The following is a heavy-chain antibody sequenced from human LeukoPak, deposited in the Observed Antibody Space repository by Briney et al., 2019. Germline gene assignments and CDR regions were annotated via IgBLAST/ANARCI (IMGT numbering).Heavy chain of an antibody. D-gene: IGHD3-10*01. CDR3: ARRKFYYGSGSYYSYYYGMDA. V-gene: IGHV4-59*08. CDR2: IYYSGST. CDR1: GGSISSYY. J-gene: IGHJ6*02. Sequence: PSETLSLTCTVSGGSISSYYWSWIRQPPGKGLEWIGYIYYSGSTNYNPSLKSRVTISIDTSKNQFSLKLSSVTAADTAVYYCARRKFYYGSGSYYSYYYGMDAWGQGTTVTVSS.